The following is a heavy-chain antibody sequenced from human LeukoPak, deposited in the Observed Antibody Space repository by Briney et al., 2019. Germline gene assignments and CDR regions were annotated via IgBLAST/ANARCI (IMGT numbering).Heavy chain of an antibody. J-gene: IGHJ4*02. Sequence: SETLSLTCAVYGGSFSGYYWSWIRQPPGKGLEWIGEINHSGSTNYNPSLKSRVTISVDTSKNQFSLKLSSVTAADTAVYYCATRTGTRTTGAIDYWGQGTLITVSS. CDR3: ATRTGTRTTGAIDY. V-gene: IGHV4-34*01. D-gene: IGHD1-14*01. CDR1: GGSFSGYY. CDR2: INHSGST.